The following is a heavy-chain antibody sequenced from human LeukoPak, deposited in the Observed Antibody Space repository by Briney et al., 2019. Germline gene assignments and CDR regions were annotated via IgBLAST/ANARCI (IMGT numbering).Heavy chain of an antibody. J-gene: IGHJ4*02. Sequence: SETLSLTCTVSGGSISSYYWSWIRQPPGKGLEWIGYIYYGGSTNYNPSLKSRVTISVDTSKNQFSLKLSSVTAADTAVYYCARSDSSALLDWGQGTLVTVSS. D-gene: IGHD3-22*01. CDR2: IYYGGST. CDR1: GGSISSYY. V-gene: IGHV4-59*01. CDR3: ARSDSSALLD.